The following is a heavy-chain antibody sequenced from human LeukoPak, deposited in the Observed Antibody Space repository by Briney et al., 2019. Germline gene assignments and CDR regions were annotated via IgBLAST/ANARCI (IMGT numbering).Heavy chain of an antibody. V-gene: IGHV3-64*01. CDR2: ISTNGGST. CDR3: AREGSGSNYRFDY. CDR1: GFTFSTYA. J-gene: IGHJ4*02. Sequence: AGGSLRLSCVASGFTFSTYAMHWVRQAPGKGLEYVSAISTNGGSTYYANSVKGRFIISRDNSKNTLYLQMGSLRPEDMAVYYCAREGSGSNYRFDYWGQGTLVTVSS. D-gene: IGHD1-26*01.